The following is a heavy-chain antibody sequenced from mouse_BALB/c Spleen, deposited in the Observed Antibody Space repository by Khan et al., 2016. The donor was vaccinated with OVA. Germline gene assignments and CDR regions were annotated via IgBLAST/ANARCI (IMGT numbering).Heavy chain of an antibody. V-gene: IGHV1-7*01. CDR3: TRDRIDY. J-gene: IGHJ2*01. CDR2: INPTPGYT. Sequence: QVQLQQSGAELAKPGASVKMSCKASGYTFTTYWMHWVKQRPGQGLEWIGYINPTPGYTDYNEKFKNRATLSADKSSSTAYMQLSSLTSEDAADYYCTRDRIDYWGQGTTLTVSS. CDR1: GYTFTTYW.